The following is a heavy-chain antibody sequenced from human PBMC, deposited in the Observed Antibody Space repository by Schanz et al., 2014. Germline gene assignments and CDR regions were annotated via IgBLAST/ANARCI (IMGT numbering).Heavy chain of an antibody. J-gene: IGHJ4*02. CDR2: IKSDGSST. CDR1: GFSFGTYA. CDR3: AKIERNED. V-gene: IGHV3-23*01. D-gene: IGHD1-1*01. Sequence: EVHLLESGGGLVQPGGSLRLSCAASGFSFGTYAMSWVRQAPGKGLLWVSRIKSDGSSTSYADSVKGRFTISRDNSKNTVYLQMNSLRAEDTAVYFCAKIERNEDWGQGTLVTVSS.